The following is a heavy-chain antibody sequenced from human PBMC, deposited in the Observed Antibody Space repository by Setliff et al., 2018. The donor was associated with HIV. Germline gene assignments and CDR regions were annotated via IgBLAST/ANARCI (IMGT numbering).Heavy chain of an antibody. CDR2: IWHDGSNK. CDR3: ARDREESLWFGDLKYMDV. CDR1: GFTFKNYG. J-gene: IGHJ6*03. Sequence: PGGSLRLSCAASGFTFKNYGMHWVRQAPGKGLEWVAIIWHDGSNKYYADSVKGRFTISRDKSKNTLYLQMNSLRAEDTAVYHCARDREESLWFGDLKYMDVWGKGTTVTVSS. D-gene: IGHD3-10*01. V-gene: IGHV3-33*01.